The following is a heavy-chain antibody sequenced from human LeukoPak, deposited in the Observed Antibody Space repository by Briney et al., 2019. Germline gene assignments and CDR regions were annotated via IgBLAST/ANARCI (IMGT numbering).Heavy chain of an antibody. CDR3: ARDPDILTGIDAFDI. D-gene: IGHD3-9*01. CDR2: ISSSSSTI. CDR1: GFTFSSYS. V-gene: IGHV3-48*01. J-gene: IGHJ3*02. Sequence: GGSLRLSCAASGFTFSSYSMNWVRQAPGKGREGVSYISSSSSTIYYADSVKGRFTISRDNAKNSLYLQMNSLRAEDTAVYYCARDPDILTGIDAFDIWGQGTMVTVSS.